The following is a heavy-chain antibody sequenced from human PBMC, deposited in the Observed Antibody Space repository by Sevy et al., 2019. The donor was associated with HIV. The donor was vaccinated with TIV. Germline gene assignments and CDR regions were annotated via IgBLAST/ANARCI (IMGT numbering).Heavy chain of an antibody. J-gene: IGHJ6*02. CDR1: GGSISSYY. D-gene: IGHD2-2*01. CDR2: IYYSGST. Sequence: SETLSLTCTVSGGSISSYYWSWIRQPPGKGLEWIGYIYYSGSTNYNPSLKSRVTISVDTTKNQFSLKLSSVTAADTAVYYCARGYCSSTSCYYYYGMDVWGQGTTVTVSS. CDR3: ARGYCSSTSCYYYYGMDV. V-gene: IGHV4-59*01.